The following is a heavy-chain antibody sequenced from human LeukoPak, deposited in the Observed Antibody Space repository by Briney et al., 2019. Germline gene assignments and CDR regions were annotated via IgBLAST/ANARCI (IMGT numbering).Heavy chain of an antibody. D-gene: IGHD1-1*01. CDR1: GYTFTGYY. CDR2: INPNSGDT. CDR3: AAISYNWNGSWFDP. J-gene: IGHJ5*02. Sequence: ASVKVSCKASGYTFTGYYMHWVRQAPGQGLEWMGWINPNSGDTNYAQKFQGRVTMTRDTSISTAYMELSRLRSDDTAVYYCAAISYNWNGSWFDPWGQGTLVTVS. V-gene: IGHV1-2*02.